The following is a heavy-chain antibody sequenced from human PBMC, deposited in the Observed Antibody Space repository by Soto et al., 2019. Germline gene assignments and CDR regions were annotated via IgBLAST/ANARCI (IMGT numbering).Heavy chain of an antibody. J-gene: IGHJ4*02. CDR2: VYYSGTT. CDR1: CGSISSSRYY. Sequence: QLQLQESGPGLLKPSETLSLTCTVSCGSISSSRYYWGWIRQPPGKGLEWIGNVYYSGTTYYNPSHKSRGTISVDTSKNEFSLILSSVTAGDTAVYYFARRMATTGRPFDYWGQGTLVTVSS. CDR3: ARRMATTGRPFDY. V-gene: IGHV4-39*01. D-gene: IGHD5-12*01.